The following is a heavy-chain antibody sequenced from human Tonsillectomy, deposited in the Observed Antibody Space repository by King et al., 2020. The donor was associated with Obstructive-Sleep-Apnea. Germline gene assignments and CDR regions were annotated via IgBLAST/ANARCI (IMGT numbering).Heavy chain of an antibody. CDR1: GFSLSNSGMC. D-gene: IGHD3-10*01. Sequence: TLKESGPALVKPTQTLALTCSFSGFSLSNSGMCVNWIRQPPGKALEWLARIDWDNDKYYSTSLKTRHTISKDTSKNQVVLTMTNMDPVDTATYYCAGMGFGSGIYGLGAFDIWGQGTMVTVSS. V-gene: IGHV2-70*11. CDR3: AGMGFGSGIYGLGAFDI. J-gene: IGHJ3*02. CDR2: IDWDNDK.